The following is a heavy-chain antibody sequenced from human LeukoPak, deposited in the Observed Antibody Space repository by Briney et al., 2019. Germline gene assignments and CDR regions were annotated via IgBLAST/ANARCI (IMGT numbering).Heavy chain of an antibody. CDR3: ARETGWESAFDI. V-gene: IGHV4-39*02. Sequence: SETLSLTCTVSGGSISSSSYYWGWIRQPPGKGLEWIGSIYYSGSTYYNPSLKSRVTISVDTSKNQFSLKLSSVTAADTAVYYCARETGWESAFDIWGQGTMVTVSS. J-gene: IGHJ3*02. CDR2: IYYSGST. D-gene: IGHD1-26*01. CDR1: GGSISSSSYY.